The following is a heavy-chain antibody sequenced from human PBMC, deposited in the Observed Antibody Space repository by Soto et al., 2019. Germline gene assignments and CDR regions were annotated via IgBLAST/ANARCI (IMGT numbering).Heavy chain of an antibody. D-gene: IGHD3-22*01. CDR1: RYTFTSYG. CDR3: ASDSEGYYDSSGYPSADV. J-gene: IGHJ6*02. V-gene: IGHV1-18*01. Sequence: ASVKVSFKASRYTFTSYGISWVRQAPGQWLEWMGWISAYNGNTNYAQKLQGRVTMTTDTSTSTAYMELRSLRSDDTAVYYCASDSEGYYDSSGYPSADVWGQGTTVTVSS. CDR2: ISAYNGNT.